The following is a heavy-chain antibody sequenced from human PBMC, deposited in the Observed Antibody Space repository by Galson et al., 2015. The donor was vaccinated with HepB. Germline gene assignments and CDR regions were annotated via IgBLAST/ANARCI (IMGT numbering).Heavy chain of an antibody. Sequence: QSGAEVKKPGESLKISCKSSGYSFTGYWIGWVRQMPGRVLEWMGIIWPGDSETRYSPSFQGQVTISADKSTSTAHLQWSSLKVSDTATYYCARDDNRWSSDYWGQGTQVTVSS. V-gene: IGHV5-51*01. J-gene: IGHJ4*02. D-gene: IGHD6-13*01. CDR1: GYSFTGYW. CDR2: IWPGDSET. CDR3: ARDDNRWSSDY.